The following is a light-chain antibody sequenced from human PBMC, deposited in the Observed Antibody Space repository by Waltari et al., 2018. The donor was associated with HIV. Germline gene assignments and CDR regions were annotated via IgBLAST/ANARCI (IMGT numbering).Light chain of an antibody. V-gene: IGLV3-25*03. CDR3: QSADTSGTMDI. J-gene: IGLJ2*01. CDR1: VLSKQF. CDR2: KDT. Sequence: SDLTQPPSVSVSPGQTASITCSGEVLSKQFGYWYQHKKGQAPVLLIYKDTMRASGIPELFSVTTSRTTVTLTISEVQAEDEADYYCQSADTSGTMDIFGGGTKL.